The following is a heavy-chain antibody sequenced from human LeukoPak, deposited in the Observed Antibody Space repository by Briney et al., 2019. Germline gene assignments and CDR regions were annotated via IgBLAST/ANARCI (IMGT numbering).Heavy chain of an antibody. CDR1: GYTFTGYY. J-gene: IGHJ4*02. CDR3: ARHPYYYDSSGYLDY. D-gene: IGHD3-22*01. Sequence: GASVKVSCKASGYTFTGYYMHWVRQAPGQGLEWMGWINPNSGGTNYAQKFQGRVTVTRDTSISTAYMELSRLRSDDTAVYYCARHPYYYDSSGYLDYWGQGTLVTVSS. V-gene: IGHV1-2*02. CDR2: INPNSGGT.